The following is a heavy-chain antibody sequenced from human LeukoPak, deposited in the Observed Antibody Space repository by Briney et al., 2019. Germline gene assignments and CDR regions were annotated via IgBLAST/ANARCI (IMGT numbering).Heavy chain of an antibody. V-gene: IGHV4-34*01. Sequence: SETLSLTCAVYGGSFSGYYWSWIRQPPGKGLEWIGEINHSGSTNYNPSLKSRVTISVDTSKNQFSLKLSSVTAADTAVYYCARALAFCSGGSCFAELGMDVWGQGTTVTVSS. D-gene: IGHD2-15*01. CDR1: GGSFSGYY. CDR2: INHSGST. CDR3: ARALAFCSGGSCFAELGMDV. J-gene: IGHJ6*02.